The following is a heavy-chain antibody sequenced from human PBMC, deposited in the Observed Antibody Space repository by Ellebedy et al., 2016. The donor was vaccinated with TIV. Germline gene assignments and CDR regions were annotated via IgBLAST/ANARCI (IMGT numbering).Heavy chain of an antibody. CDR2: VYYSGST. D-gene: IGHD4-17*01. Sequence: MPSETLSLTCTVSGDSMSGYYWSWIRQPPGKGLEWLAYVYYSGSTNYNPSLKRRVTISLDTSKKQFSLKLTSVTAADTAVYYCARDHHGDFDYWGQGTRVTVSS. CDR3: ARDHHGDFDY. V-gene: IGHV4-59*01. J-gene: IGHJ4*02. CDR1: GDSMSGYY.